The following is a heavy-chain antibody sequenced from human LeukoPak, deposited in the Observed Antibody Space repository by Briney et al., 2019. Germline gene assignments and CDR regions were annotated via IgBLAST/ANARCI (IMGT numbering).Heavy chain of an antibody. CDR1: GYTFTSYG. CDR3: ARGRRDYGDYVGDWFDP. J-gene: IGHJ5*02. CDR2: ISAYNGNT. D-gene: IGHD4-17*01. V-gene: IGHV1-18*01. Sequence: GASVKVSCEASGYTFTSYGISWVRQAPGQGLEWMGWISAYNGNTNYAQKFQGRVTMTRDTSISTAYMELSRLRSDDTAVYYCARGRRDYGDYVGDWFDPWGQGTLVTVSS.